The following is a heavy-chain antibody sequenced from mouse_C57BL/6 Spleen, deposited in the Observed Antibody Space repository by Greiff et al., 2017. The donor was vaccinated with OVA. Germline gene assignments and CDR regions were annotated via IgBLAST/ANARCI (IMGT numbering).Heavy chain of an antibody. D-gene: IGHD2-2*01. J-gene: IGHJ4*01. CDR1: GYTFTSYT. CDR3: ARRYYGYDGAMDY. CDR2: INPSSGYT. Sequence: VQLKQSGAELARPGASVKMSCKASGYTFTSYTMHWVKQRPGPGLEWIGYINPSSGYTKYNQKFKDTATLTADKSSSTAYMQLSSLTSEDSAVYYCARRYYGYDGAMDYWGQGTSVTVSS. V-gene: IGHV1-4*01.